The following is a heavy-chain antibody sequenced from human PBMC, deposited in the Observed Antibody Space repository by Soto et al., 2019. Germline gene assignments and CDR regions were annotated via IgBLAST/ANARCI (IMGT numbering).Heavy chain of an antibody. J-gene: IGHJ3*02. CDR2: IYYSGST. Sequence: QLQLQESGPGLVKPSETLSLTCTVSGGSISSSSYYWGWIRQPPGKGLEWIGSIYYSGSTYYNPSLKSRVTISVDTSKNQFSLKLSSVTAADTAVYYCARIVGASTEAFDIWGQGTMVTVSS. CDR3: ARIVGASTEAFDI. D-gene: IGHD1-26*01. CDR1: GGSISSSSYY. V-gene: IGHV4-39*01.